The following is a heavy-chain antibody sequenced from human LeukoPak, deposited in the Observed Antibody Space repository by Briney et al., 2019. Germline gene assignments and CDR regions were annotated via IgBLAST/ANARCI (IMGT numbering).Heavy chain of an antibody. CDR1: GFIFSSYT. CDR2: INSGSTNP. J-gene: IGHJ4*02. V-gene: IGHV3-21*01. CDR3: ARDFLAAGDY. D-gene: IGHD6-13*01. Sequence: PGGSLRLSCEASGFIFSSYTMNWIRQAPGKARECGASINSGSTNPYYADSAKGRFTIPRDDAKNSLSLQMTTLSVDDTPVYYCARDFLAAGDYWGQGTLVTVSS.